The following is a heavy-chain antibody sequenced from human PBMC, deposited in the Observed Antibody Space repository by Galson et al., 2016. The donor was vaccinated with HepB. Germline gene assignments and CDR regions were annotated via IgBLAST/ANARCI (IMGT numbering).Heavy chain of an antibody. CDR3: ARSGQWLGTWFDP. CDR1: GFTVSSNY. Sequence: SLRLSCAASGFTVSSNYMRLVRQAPRKGLEWVSVIYSGGNTSYADSVKGRFTISRDNSKNALSLQMNSLRAADTAVYYCARSGQWLGTWFDPWGQGTLVTVSS. CDR2: IYSGGNT. D-gene: IGHD6-19*01. J-gene: IGHJ5*02. V-gene: IGHV3-53*01.